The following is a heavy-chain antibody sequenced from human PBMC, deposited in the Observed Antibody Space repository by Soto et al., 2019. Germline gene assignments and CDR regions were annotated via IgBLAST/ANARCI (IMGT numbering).Heavy chain of an antibody. CDR2: IYYSGST. CDR3: ARGVIH. J-gene: IGHJ4*02. D-gene: IGHD3-16*02. Sequence: QVQLQESGPGLVKPSQTLSLTCTVSGGSSNSGGYYWSWIRQHPGKGLEWIGYIYYSGSTSYNPSIKSLLTISVDTSKNQFSLKLSSVTAADTAVYYCARGVIHWGQGTLVTVSS. CDR1: GGSSNSGGYY. V-gene: IGHV4-31*01.